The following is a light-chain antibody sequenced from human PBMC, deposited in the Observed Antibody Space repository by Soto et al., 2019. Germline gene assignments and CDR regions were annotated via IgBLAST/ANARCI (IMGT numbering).Light chain of an antibody. CDR1: SSDVGGYNY. V-gene: IGLV2-14*01. Sequence: QSALTQPDSVSGSPGQSITISCTGTSSDVGGYNYVSWFQQHPGKAPKLMISEVSNRPSGVSNRFSGSKSGNTASLTISGLQAEDEADYYCSSYTSNSTPVVFGGGTKLTVL. J-gene: IGLJ2*01. CDR3: SSYTSNSTPVV. CDR2: EVS.